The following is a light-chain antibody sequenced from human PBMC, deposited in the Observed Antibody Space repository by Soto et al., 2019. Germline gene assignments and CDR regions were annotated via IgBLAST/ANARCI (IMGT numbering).Light chain of an antibody. V-gene: IGLV2-14*01. CDR3: SSYTSSVYV. Sequence: QSVLTQPASVSWSPGHSITISCTGTSSDVGGYNYVSWYQQHPGKAPKLMIYDVSNRPSGVSNRFSGSKSGNTASLTISGLQAEDEADYYCSSYTSSVYVFGTGTKVTVL. CDR2: DVS. J-gene: IGLJ1*01. CDR1: SSDVGGYNY.